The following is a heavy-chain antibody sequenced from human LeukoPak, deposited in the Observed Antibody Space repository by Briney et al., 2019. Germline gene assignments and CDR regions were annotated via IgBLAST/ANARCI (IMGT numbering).Heavy chain of an antibody. D-gene: IGHD6-13*01. CDR1: GFTFSSYE. CDR2: ISRSGGTK. CDR3: ARDGPAAGPPTDLDY. J-gene: IGHJ4*02. V-gene: IGHV3-48*03. Sequence: GGSLRLSCAASGFTFSSYEMNWVRQAPGKGLEWLSYISRSGGTKYYAGSVMGRFTISRDNAKNSLSLQMNSLRAEDTAVYYCARDGPAAGPPTDLDYWGQGTLVTVSS.